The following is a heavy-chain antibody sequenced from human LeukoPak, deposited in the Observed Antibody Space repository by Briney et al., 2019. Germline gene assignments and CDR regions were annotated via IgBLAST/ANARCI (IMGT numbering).Heavy chain of an antibody. CDR1: GYTFTSYA. Sequence: ASVKVSCKASGYTFTSYAMNWVRQAPGQGLGWMGWINTNTGNPTYAQGFTGRFVFSLDTSVSTAYLQISSLKAEDTAVYYCARSYYYGSGSYYFLDAFDIWGQGTMVTVSS. CDR2: INTNTGNP. V-gene: IGHV7-4-1*02. CDR3: ARSYYYGSGSYYFLDAFDI. D-gene: IGHD3-10*01. J-gene: IGHJ3*02.